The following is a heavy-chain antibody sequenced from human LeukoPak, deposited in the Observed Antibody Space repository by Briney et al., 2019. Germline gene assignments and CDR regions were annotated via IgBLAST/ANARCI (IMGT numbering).Heavy chain of an antibody. CDR3: ARDPGTTVTTLAFDI. CDR2: IIPIFGTA. CDR1: GGTFSSYA. D-gene: IGHD4-17*01. J-gene: IGHJ3*02. Sequence: SVKVSCKASGGTFSSYAISWVRQAPGQGLEWMGRIIPIFGTANYAQKFQGRGTITTDESTSTAYMELSSLRSEDTAVYYCARDPGTTVTTLAFDIWGQGTMDTVSS. V-gene: IGHV1-69*05.